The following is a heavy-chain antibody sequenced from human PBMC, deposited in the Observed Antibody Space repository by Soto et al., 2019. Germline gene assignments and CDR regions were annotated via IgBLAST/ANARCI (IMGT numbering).Heavy chain of an antibody. Sequence: EVQLVEAGGGLIQPGGSLRLSCAASGFTVSSNYMSWVRQAPGKGLEWVSVIYSGDTTYYADSAKGRFTISRDHSKNTLYLQMNSLRAEDTAVYYCARDLRTLYGMDVWGQGTTVTVSS. V-gene: IGHV3-53*01. CDR2: IYSGDTT. J-gene: IGHJ6*02. CDR3: ARDLRTLYGMDV. CDR1: GFTVSSNY.